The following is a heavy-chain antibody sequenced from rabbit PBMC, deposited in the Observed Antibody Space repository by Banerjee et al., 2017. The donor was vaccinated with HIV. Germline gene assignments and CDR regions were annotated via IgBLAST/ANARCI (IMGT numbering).Heavy chain of an antibody. CDR1: GIDFSVSQC. D-gene: IGHD2-1*01. CDR2: IYGGVSIDT. Sequence: QQQLEESGGGLVKPGGTLTLTCKASGIDFSVSQCMCWVRQAPGKGLEWSACIYGGVSIDTWYASWAKGRLTISKTSSTTVTLLMTSLTAADTATYFCAKSPTYGVYDDFTLWGPGTLVTVS. J-gene: IGHJ4*01. CDR3: AKSPTYGVYDDFTL. V-gene: IGHV1S45*01.